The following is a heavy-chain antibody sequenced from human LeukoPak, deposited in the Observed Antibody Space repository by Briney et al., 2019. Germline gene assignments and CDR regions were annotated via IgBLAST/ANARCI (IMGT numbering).Heavy chain of an antibody. CDR1: GYTFTGYY. Sequence: GASVKVSCKASGYTFTGYYMHWVRQAPGQGLEWMGWINPNSGGTNYAQKFQGRVTMTRDTSISTAYMELSRLRSDDTAVYYCATLEGRGYCSGGSCYSFDYWGQGTLVTVSS. J-gene: IGHJ4*02. CDR3: ATLEGRGYCSGGSCYSFDY. CDR2: INPNSGGT. V-gene: IGHV1-2*02. D-gene: IGHD2-15*01.